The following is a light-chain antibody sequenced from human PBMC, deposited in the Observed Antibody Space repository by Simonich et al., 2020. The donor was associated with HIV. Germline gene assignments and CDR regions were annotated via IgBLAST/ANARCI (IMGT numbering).Light chain of an antibody. CDR2: AAS. V-gene: IGKV3-15*01. CDR1: QTISSRF. J-gene: IGKJ4*01. Sequence: IVLTQSPGALSLSPGERATLSCRVSQTISSRFLAWFQQKPGQAPRLLIYAASTRATGIPARFSGSGSGTEFTLTSSSLQSEDFAVYYCQQYYSTPLTFGGGTKVEIK. CDR3: QQYYSTPLT.